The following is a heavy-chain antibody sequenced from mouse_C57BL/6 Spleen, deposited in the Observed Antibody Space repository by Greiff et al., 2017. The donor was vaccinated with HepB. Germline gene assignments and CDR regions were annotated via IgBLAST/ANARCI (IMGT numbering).Heavy chain of an antibody. D-gene: IGHD1-1*01. CDR2: IDPADSET. V-gene: IGHV1-52*01. CDR3: ARGTTVVGD. Sequence: QVQLQQPGAELVRPGSSVKLSCKASGYTFTSYWMHWVKQRPIQGLEWIGNIDPADSETHYNQKFKDKATLTVDKSSSTAYMQLSSLTSEDSAVYYCARGTTVVGDWGQGTTLTVSS. J-gene: IGHJ2*01. CDR1: GYTFTSYW.